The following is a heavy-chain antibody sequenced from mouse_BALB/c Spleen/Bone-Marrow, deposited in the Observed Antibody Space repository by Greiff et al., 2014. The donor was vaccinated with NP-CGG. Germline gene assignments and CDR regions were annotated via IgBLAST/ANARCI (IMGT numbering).Heavy chain of an antibody. V-gene: IGHV14-3*02. CDR2: IDPANVNT. CDR3: ASYVYGYYFDY. D-gene: IGHD1-1*01. Sequence: VQLQQSGAELVKPGASVKLSCTASGFNIKDTYMHWVKQRPEQGLEWIGRIDPANVNTKCDPKFQGKATITADTSSNTAYLRLSSLTSEDTAVYYCASYVYGYYFDYWGQGTTLTVSS. CDR1: GFNIKDTY. J-gene: IGHJ2*01.